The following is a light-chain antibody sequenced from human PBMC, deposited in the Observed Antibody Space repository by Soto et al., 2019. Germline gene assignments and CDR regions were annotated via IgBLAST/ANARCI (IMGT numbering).Light chain of an antibody. CDR2: GVT. CDR3: NSYTSANTYG. V-gene: IGLV2-14*01. J-gene: IGLJ1*01. CDR1: GSDIGAYEH. Sequence: QSALAQPASVSGSPGQSITISCTGTGSDIGAYEHVSWYQHLPGKAPKLMIYGVTNRPSGVSNRFAGSKSGNTASLTISGLQAGDEADYYCNSYTSANTYGFGTGTKVTVL.